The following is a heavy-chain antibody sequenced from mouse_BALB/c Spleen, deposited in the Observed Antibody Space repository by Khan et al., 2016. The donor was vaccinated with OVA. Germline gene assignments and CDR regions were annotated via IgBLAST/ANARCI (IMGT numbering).Heavy chain of an antibody. J-gene: IGHJ2*01. D-gene: IGHD1-1*01. CDR2: ISSGGSYT. Sequence: EVELVESGGGLVRPGGSLKLSCAASGFSFSSYSMSWVRQTPEKRLEWVATISSGGSYTYYPDSVKGRFTISRDNAKNTQHLQVNSLRYEDMDMYDCTGYRGYYGSRSYFDYWGQGTTLTVSS. CDR3: TGYRGYYGSRSYFDY. CDR1: GFSFSSYS. V-gene: IGHV5-6-4*01.